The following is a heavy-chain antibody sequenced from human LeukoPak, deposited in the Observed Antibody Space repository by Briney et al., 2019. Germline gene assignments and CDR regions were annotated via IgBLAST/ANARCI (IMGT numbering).Heavy chain of an antibody. J-gene: IGHJ5*02. CDR2: INPSGGST. CDR1: GYTFTSYY. CDR3: ARGLACSGSLNWFDP. D-gene: IGHD1-26*01. V-gene: IGHV1-46*01. Sequence: ASVKVSCKASGYTFTSYYMHWVPQAPGQGLEWMGIINPSGGSTSYAQKFQGRVTMTRDTSTSTVYMELSSPRTEDTAVYYCARGLACSGSLNWFDPWGQGTLVTVSS.